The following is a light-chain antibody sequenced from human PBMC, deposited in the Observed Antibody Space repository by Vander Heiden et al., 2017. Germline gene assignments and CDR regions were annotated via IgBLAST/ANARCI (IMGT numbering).Light chain of an antibody. CDR3: QQRSNWYT. V-gene: IGKV3-11*01. CDR2: DAS. Sequence: EIVLTQSPATLSLSPGERATLSCRASQSVSSYLDWYQQKPGQAPRLLIYDASNRDNGITDRFSGSGSGKDFTLTSSSREHEDFAVYYWQQRSNWYTFGQGTKLEIK. CDR1: QSVSSY. J-gene: IGKJ2*01.